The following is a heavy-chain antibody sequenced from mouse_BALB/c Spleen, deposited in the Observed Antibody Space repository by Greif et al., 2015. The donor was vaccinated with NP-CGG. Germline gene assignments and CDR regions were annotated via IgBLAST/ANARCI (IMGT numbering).Heavy chain of an antibody. Sequence: QVQLKESGAELAEPGASVKMSCKASGYTFTSYWMHWVKQRPGQGLEWIGYINPSTGYTEYNQKFKDKATLTADKSSSTAYMQLSSLTSEDSAVYYCARREGTGTFAYWGQGTLVTVSA. CDR1: GYTFTSYW. V-gene: IGHV1-7*01. D-gene: IGHD4-1*01. J-gene: IGHJ3*01. CDR2: INPSTGYT. CDR3: ARREGTGTFAY.